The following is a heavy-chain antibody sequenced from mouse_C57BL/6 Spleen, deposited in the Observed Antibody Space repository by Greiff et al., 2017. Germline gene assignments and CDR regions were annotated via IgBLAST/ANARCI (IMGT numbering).Heavy chain of an antibody. CDR1: GYTFTSYW. CDR2: IHPNSGST. V-gene: IGHV1-64*01. Sequence: QVQLKQPGAELVKPGASVKLSCKASGYTFTSYWMHWVKQRPGQGLEWIGMIHPNSGSTNYNEKFKSKATLTVDKSSSTAYMQLSSLTSEDSAVYYCAYGNYETPFSYWGQGTLVTVSA. CDR3: AYGNYETPFSY. J-gene: IGHJ3*01. D-gene: IGHD2-10*02.